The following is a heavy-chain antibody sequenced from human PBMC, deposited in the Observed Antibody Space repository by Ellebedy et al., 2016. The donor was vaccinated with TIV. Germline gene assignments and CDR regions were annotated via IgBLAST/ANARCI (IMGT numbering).Heavy chain of an antibody. V-gene: IGHV3-66*01. J-gene: IGHJ6*02. CDR1: GFTVSSSY. CDR3: ARGRVVRGVISYYYGMDV. D-gene: IGHD3-10*01. CDR2: VYSGGNT. Sequence: PGGSLRLSCAASGFTVSSSYMTWVRQAPGKGLEWVSVVYSGGNTYYADSVKGRFTISRDDAKNSLYLQMNSLRAEDTAVYYCARGRVVRGVISYYYGMDVWGQGTTVTVSS.